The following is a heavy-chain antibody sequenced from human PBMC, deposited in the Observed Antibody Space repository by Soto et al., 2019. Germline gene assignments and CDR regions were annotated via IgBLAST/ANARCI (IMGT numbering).Heavy chain of an antibody. V-gene: IGHV4-59*01. CDR2: IYYSGST. Sequence: SETLSLTCTVSGGSISSYYWSWIRQPPGKGLEWIGYIYYSGSTNYNPSLKSRVTISVDTSKNQFSLKLSSVTAADTAVYYCARQGGSSGWPEYYFDYWGQGTLVTVSS. J-gene: IGHJ4*02. D-gene: IGHD6-19*01. CDR3: ARQGGSSGWPEYYFDY. CDR1: GGSISSYY.